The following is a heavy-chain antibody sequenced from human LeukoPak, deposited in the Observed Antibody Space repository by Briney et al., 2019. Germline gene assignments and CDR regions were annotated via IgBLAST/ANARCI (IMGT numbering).Heavy chain of an antibody. J-gene: IGHJ4*02. CDR3: VRDKTRGRGFFDY. D-gene: IGHD3-10*01. CDR2: ITWDGDIT. Sequence: GGSLRLSCEASAFSFDYYTMHWVRQAPGKGLEWVSLITWDGDITYYADSVKGRFTISRDNSKNSLYLQMNSLRSEDTALYFCVRDKTRGRGFFDYWGQGTLVTVSS. V-gene: IGHV3-43*01. CDR1: AFSFDYYT.